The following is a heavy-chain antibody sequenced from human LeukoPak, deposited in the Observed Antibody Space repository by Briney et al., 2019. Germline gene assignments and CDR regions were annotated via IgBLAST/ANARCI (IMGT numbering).Heavy chain of an antibody. Sequence: SLXLSCAASGFTXSSYSMNGVRQAPGKGVEWVSSISSSSSYIYYADSVKGRFTISRDNAKNSLYLQMNSLRAEDTAVYYCARDQHGDTAEDAFDIWGQGTMVTVSS. D-gene: IGHD4-17*01. CDR2: ISSSSSYI. V-gene: IGHV3-21*01. CDR3: ARDQHGDTAEDAFDI. J-gene: IGHJ3*02. CDR1: GFTXSSYS.